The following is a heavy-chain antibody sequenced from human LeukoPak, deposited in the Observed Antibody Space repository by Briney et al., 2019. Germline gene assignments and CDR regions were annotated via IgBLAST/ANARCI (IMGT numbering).Heavy chain of an antibody. J-gene: IGHJ4*02. D-gene: IGHD3-3*01. V-gene: IGHV4-39*01. CDR1: GASISSSSYY. Sequence: PSETLSLTCTVSGASISSSSYYWGWIRQPPGKGLEWIGSIYYSGSTYYNPSLKSRVTLSLDTSKNQFSLRLMSATAADTAVYYCARHLSWSGYPKVDYWGQGTLVTVSS. CDR2: IYYSGST. CDR3: ARHLSWSGYPKVDY.